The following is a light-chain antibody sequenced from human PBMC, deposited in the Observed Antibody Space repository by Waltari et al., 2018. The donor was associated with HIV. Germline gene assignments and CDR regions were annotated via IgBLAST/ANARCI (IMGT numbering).Light chain of an antibody. V-gene: IGLV3-25*03. J-gene: IGLJ3*02. CDR3: QSADSSGTPWV. Sequence: GQTARITCSGDALPKQYAYWYQQKPGQAPVLVIYKDSERPSGIPERFFGSSSGTTVTLTISGVQAEDEADYYCQSADSSGTPWVFGGGTKLTVL. CDR1: ALPKQY. CDR2: KDS.